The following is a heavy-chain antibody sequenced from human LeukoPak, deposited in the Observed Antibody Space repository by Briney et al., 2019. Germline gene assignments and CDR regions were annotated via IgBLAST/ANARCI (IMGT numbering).Heavy chain of an antibody. CDR2: IKQDGSEK. Sequence: GSLELSLSASWFNLKRYWMSLVRPAPGKGPGWVANIKQDGSEKYYVDSVKGRFTISRDNAKNSLYLQMNSLRAEDTAVYYCASPAWGGQWLAQDFDYWGQGTLVTVSS. CDR1: WFNLKRYW. V-gene: IGHV3-7*01. CDR3: ASPAWGGQWLAQDFDY. D-gene: IGHD6-19*01. J-gene: IGHJ4*02.